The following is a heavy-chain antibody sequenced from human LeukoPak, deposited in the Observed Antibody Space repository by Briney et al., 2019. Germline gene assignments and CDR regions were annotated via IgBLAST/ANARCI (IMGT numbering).Heavy chain of an antibody. V-gene: IGHV3-48*03. D-gene: IGHD3-9*01. J-gene: IGHJ4*02. Sequence: QPGGSLRLSCAASGFTFSSYEMNWVRQAPGKVLEGVTYISSSGSTIYYADSVMGRFTISRDNDKNSLYLQMDSLRAEDTAVYYCARVNLSYYDILTHFDYWGQGTLVTVSS. CDR1: GFTFSSYE. CDR2: ISSSGSTI. CDR3: ARVNLSYYDILTHFDY.